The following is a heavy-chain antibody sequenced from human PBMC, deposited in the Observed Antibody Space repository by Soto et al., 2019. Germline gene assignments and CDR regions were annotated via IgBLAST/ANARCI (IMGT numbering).Heavy chain of an antibody. CDR2: ISSSSSYI. V-gene: IGHV3-21*01. Sequence: EVQLVESGGGLVKPGGSLRLSCAASGFTFSGYIMNWVRQAPGKGLECVSSISSSSSYIYYAESVKGRFTISRDNAKNSLYLQMNSLRAEDTAVYYCAREGRSRNFDYWGQGTLVTVSS. D-gene: IGHD3-10*01. CDR1: GFTFSGYI. J-gene: IGHJ4*02. CDR3: AREGRSRNFDY.